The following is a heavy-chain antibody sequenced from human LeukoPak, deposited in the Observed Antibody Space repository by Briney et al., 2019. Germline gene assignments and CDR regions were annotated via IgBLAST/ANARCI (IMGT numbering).Heavy chain of an antibody. D-gene: IGHD2-15*01. CDR2: ISGYNGNT. J-gene: IGHJ6*03. CDR3: ARVGGCSGNGCYSGVYHYYYMDV. V-gene: IGHV1-18*01. Sequence: ASVKVSCTASGYTFTSYGISWVRQAPGQGLEWMGWISGYNGNTIYAQKFQGRVTMTTDTSTRAAQMELRSLSSDDTAVYYCARVGGCSGNGCYSGVYHYYYMDVWGKGTTVTVSS. CDR1: GYTFTSYG.